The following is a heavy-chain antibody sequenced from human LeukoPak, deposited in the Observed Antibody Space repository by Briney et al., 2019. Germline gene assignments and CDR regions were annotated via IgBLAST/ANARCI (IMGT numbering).Heavy chain of an antibody. CDR1: GYTFTSYY. J-gene: IGHJ4*02. V-gene: IGHV1-46*01. Sequence: ASVKVSCKASGYTFTSYYMHWVRQAPGQGLEWMGIINPSGGSTSYAQKFQGRVTMTRDTSTSTVYMELSSLRSEDTAVYYCARGRAALRYFERGGPDYWGQGTLVTVSS. D-gene: IGHD3-9*01. CDR3: ARGRAALRYFERGGPDY. CDR2: INPSGGST.